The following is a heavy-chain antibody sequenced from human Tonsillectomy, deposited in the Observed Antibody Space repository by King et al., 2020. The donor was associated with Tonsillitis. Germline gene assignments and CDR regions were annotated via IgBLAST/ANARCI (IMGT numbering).Heavy chain of an antibody. CDR2: TSYDGSNK. J-gene: IGHJ4*02. Sequence: VFGGQLVQSGRSLRLSCAASGFTFSAYGMHWVRQAPGKGLEWVAVTSYDGSNKYYADSVKGRFSISRESSNNTLYLQMNSLRAEDTAVYYCAKDGRAWAGNPTAPFDYWGQGTLVTVSS. V-gene: IGHV3-30*18. D-gene: IGHD6-19*01. CDR1: GFTFSAYG. CDR3: AKDGRAWAGNPTAPFDY.